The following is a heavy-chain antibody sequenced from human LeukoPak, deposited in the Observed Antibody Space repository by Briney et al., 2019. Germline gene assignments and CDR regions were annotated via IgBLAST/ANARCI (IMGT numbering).Heavy chain of an antibody. Sequence: GGSLRLSCAASGFTFSNAWMSWVRQAPGKGLEWVGRIKSKTDGGTTDYAAPVKGRFTISRDDSKNTLYLQMNSLKTEDTAAYYCTTAYYDSSGYYNDYWGQGTLVTVSS. CDR1: GFTFSNAW. CDR3: TTAYYDSSGYYNDY. J-gene: IGHJ4*02. V-gene: IGHV3-15*01. D-gene: IGHD3-22*01. CDR2: IKSKTDGGTT.